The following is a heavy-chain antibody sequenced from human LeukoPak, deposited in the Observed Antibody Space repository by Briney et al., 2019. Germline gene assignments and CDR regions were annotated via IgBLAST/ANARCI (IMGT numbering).Heavy chain of an antibody. J-gene: IGHJ4*02. V-gene: IGHV3-23*01. CDR1: GITLSNYG. Sequence: PGGSLRLSCVVSGITLSNYGMSWVRQAPGKGLEWVAGISGSGGGTKYADSVKGRFTISRDNPKNTLYLQMNSLRAEDTAMYFCAKRGVVIRVILVGFHKEAYYFDSWGQGALVTVSS. CDR3: AKRGVVIRVILVGFHKEAYYFDS. CDR2: ISGSGGGT. D-gene: IGHD3-22*01.